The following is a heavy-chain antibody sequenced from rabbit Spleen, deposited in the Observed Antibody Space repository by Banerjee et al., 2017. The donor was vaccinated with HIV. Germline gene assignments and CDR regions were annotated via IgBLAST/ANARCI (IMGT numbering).Heavy chain of an antibody. Sequence: EESGGDLVKPEGSLTLTCTASGFSFSSSYWICWVRQAPGKGLEWIACIYGGSSGATHYASWAKGRFTISKTSSTTVTLQMTSLTAADTATYFCARDGYSRGWGIILYYFNLWGPGTLVTVS. CDR3: ARDGYSRGWGIILYYFNL. V-gene: IGHV1S45*01. CDR2: IYGGSSGAT. CDR1: GFSFSSSYW. J-gene: IGHJ4*01. D-gene: IGHD4-1*01.